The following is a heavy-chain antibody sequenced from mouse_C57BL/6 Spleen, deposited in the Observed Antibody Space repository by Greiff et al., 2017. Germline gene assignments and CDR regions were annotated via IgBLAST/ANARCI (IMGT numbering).Heavy chain of an antibody. Sequence: EVKVEESGGGLVQPGGSLKLSCAASGFTFSDYGMAWVRQAPRKGPEWVAFISNLAYSIYYADTVTGRFTISRENAKNTLYLEMSSLRSEDTAMYYCARRDGYYPYWYFDVWGTGTTVTVSS. J-gene: IGHJ1*03. CDR1: GFTFSDYG. CDR3: ARRDGYYPYWYFDV. D-gene: IGHD2-3*01. V-gene: IGHV5-15*04. CDR2: ISNLAYSI.